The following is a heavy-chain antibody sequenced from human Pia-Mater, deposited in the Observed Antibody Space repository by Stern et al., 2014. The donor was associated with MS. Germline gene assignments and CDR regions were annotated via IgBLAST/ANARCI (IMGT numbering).Heavy chain of an antibody. V-gene: IGHV3-30-3*01. CDR2: ISYDGNNQ. Sequence: MQLVESGGGVVQPGRSLRLSCATSGFTFSTYAIHWVRQAPGKGLEWGAVISYDGNNQYYADSVKGRFTISRDNSKNTLYLQMNSLTDEDTAVYYCARDPLAGTGAYFDYWGQGALVTVSS. CDR3: ARDPLAGTGAYFDY. D-gene: IGHD6-19*01. CDR1: GFTFSTYA. J-gene: IGHJ4*02.